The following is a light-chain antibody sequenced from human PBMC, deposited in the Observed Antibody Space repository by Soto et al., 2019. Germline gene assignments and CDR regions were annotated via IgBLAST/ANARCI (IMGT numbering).Light chain of an antibody. CDR3: QQFNSYPT. V-gene: IGKV1-13*02. CDR1: QGISSA. J-gene: IGKJ5*01. CDR2: DAS. Sequence: AIQLTQSPSSLSASVGDRVTITCRARQGISSALAWYQQKPGKAPKLLIYDASSLESGVPSRFSGSGSGTDFTLTIRSLQPEDFATYYCQQFNSYPTFGQGTRLEIK.